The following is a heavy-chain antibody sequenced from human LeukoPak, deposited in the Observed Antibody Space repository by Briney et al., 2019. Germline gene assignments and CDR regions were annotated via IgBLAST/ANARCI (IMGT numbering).Heavy chain of an antibody. D-gene: IGHD6-19*01. V-gene: IGHV3-53*01. CDR1: GFTVNSNY. J-gene: IGHJ5*02. Sequence: GGSLRLSCAASGFTVNSNYMSWVRQAPGKGLEWVSVFSSGGTTYYADSVKGRFTISRDNSKNTLYLQMDSLSAEDTAVYYCAKGYSNGYGAWGQGTLVTVSS. CDR2: FSSGGTT. CDR3: AKGYSNGYGA.